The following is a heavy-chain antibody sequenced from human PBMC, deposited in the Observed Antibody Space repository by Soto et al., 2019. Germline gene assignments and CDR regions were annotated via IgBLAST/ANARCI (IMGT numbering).Heavy chain of an antibody. J-gene: IGHJ6*02. Sequence: PSETLSLTCTVSGGSISSGDYYWRWIRQPPGKGLEWIGYIYYSGSTYYNPSLKSRVTISVDTSKNQFSLKLSSVTAADTAVYYCARDLGWFGDFTTYYYYGMDVWGQGTTVTVSS. CDR2: IYYSGST. CDR3: ARDLGWFGDFTTYYYYGMDV. CDR1: GGSISSGDYY. D-gene: IGHD3-10*01. V-gene: IGHV4-30-4*01.